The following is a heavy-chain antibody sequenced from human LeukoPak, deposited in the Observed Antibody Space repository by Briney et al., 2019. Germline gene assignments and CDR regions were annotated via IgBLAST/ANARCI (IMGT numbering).Heavy chain of an antibody. CDR3: ARRAYSSGSFDY. CDR2: ISGSGGST. D-gene: IGHD6-19*01. CDR1: GFTFSSYG. J-gene: IGHJ4*02. Sequence: PGGSLRLSCAASGFTFSSYGMSWVRQAPGKGLEWVSAISGSGGSTYYADSVKGRFTISRDNSKNTLYLQMNSLRAEDTAVYYCARRAYSSGSFDYWGQGTLVTVSS. V-gene: IGHV3-23*01.